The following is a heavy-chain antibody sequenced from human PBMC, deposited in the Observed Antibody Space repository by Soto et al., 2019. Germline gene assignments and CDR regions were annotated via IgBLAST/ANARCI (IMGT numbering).Heavy chain of an antibody. Sequence: SETLSLTCTFSGCSISSYYWSWIRHPPGKGLEWIGYIYYSGSTNYNPSLKSRVTIPVDTSKNQFSLKLSSVTAADTAVYYCARHPRVPAAIGYYMDVWGKGTTVTVSS. V-gene: IGHV4-59*08. CDR1: GCSISSYY. D-gene: IGHD2-2*01. CDR2: IYYSGST. J-gene: IGHJ6*03. CDR3: ARHPRVPAAIGYYMDV.